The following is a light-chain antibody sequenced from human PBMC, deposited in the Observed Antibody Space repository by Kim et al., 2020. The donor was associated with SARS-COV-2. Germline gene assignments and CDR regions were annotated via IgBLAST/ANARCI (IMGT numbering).Light chain of an antibody. J-gene: IGLJ2*01. CDR3: QVCDSGVV. Sequence: VSVAPGKTARITCGGNNIGSKSVHWYQQKPGQAPVLVIYYDSDRPSGIPERFSGSNSGNTATLTISRVEAGDEADYYCQVCDSGVVCGGGTQLTVL. CDR2: YDS. CDR1: NIGSKS. V-gene: IGLV3-21*04.